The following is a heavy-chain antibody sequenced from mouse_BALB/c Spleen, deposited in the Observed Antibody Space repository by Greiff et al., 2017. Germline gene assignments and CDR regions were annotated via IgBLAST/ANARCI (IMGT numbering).Heavy chain of an antibody. Sequence: EVKVVESGGGLVKPGGSLKLSCAASGFTFSDYYMYWVRQTPEKRLEWVATISDGGSYTYYPDSVKGRFTISRDNAKNNLYLQMSSLKSEDTAMYYCARGGDYDVGAMDYWGQGTSVTVSS. V-gene: IGHV5-4*02. CDR3: ARGGDYDVGAMDY. J-gene: IGHJ4*01. CDR2: ISDGGSYT. CDR1: GFTFSDYY. D-gene: IGHD2-4*01.